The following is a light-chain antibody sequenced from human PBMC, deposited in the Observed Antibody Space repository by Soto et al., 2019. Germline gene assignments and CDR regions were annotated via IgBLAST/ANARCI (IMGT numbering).Light chain of an antibody. Sequence: DIPMTQSPSSLSASVGDRVTITCQASQDISSYLNWYQQKPGKAPKLLIYDASNLETGVPSRFSGSGSGTDFIFTISSLQPEDIATYYCQQYDNPSFTFGPGTKVGIK. J-gene: IGKJ3*01. V-gene: IGKV1-33*01. CDR3: QQYDNPSFT. CDR2: DAS. CDR1: QDISSY.